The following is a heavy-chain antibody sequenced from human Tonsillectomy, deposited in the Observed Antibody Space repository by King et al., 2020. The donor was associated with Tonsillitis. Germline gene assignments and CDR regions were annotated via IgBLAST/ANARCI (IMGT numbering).Heavy chain of an antibody. CDR2: IYTSGST. D-gene: IGHD6-19*01. CDR3: ARGGSSGGWYYFDY. Sequence: PLQESGPGLVKPSQTLSLTCTVSGGSISSGSYYWSWIRQPAGQGLEWIGRIYTSGSTNYNPSLKSRVTISVDTSKNQFSLKLSSVTAADTAVYYCARGGSSGGWYYFDYWGQGTLVTVSS. J-gene: IGHJ4*02. V-gene: IGHV4-61*02. CDR1: GGSISSGSYY.